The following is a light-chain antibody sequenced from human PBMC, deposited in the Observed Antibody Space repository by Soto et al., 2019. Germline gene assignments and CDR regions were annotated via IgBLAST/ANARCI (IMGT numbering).Light chain of an antibody. V-gene: IGKV1-5*01. CDR3: PHYNSYGT. CDR1: QNIDRW. Sequence: DIQMTQSPSTLPASVGDTFTSTCRAIQNIDRWVAWYQQKSGKSPKILIYHDSSLETGVPSRFSGSGSGTEFTLTISSVQPDDFASYYCPHYNSYGTFGQGTKVEIK. CDR2: HDS. J-gene: IGKJ1*01.